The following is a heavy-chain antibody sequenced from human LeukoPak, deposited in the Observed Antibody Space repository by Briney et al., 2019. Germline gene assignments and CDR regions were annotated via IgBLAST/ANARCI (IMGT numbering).Heavy chain of an antibody. Sequence: GGSLRLSCAASGFTFSTYAMSWVRQAPGKGLEWVSAISGSGGSTYYADSVKGRFTISRDNSKNTLYLQMNSLRAEDTAVYYCAKDQTRYSGSSNYFDYWGQGTLVTVAS. J-gene: IGHJ4*02. CDR3: AKDQTRYSGSSNYFDY. CDR1: GFTFSTYA. D-gene: IGHD1-26*01. V-gene: IGHV3-23*01. CDR2: ISGSGGST.